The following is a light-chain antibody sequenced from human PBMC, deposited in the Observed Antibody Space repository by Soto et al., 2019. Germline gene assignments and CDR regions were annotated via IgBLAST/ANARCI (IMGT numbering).Light chain of an antibody. Sequence: VITQAPATLSVSPGEGATLSFRASQSVSSSYLAWYQPKPGQAPRLLIYGASSRATGIPERFSGSGSGTDFTLTIRRLEPEAFAVYYCHQYDSWTFGHGTKVDIK. V-gene: IGKV3-20*01. CDR2: GAS. CDR1: QSVSSSY. J-gene: IGKJ1*01. CDR3: HQYDSWT.